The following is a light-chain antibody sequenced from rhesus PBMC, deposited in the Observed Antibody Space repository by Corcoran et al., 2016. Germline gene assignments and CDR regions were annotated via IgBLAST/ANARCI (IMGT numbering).Light chain of an antibody. CDR3: LQYNSDPPT. J-gene: IGKJ1*01. V-gene: IGKV1-43*02. CDR2: KTC. CDR1: QGISSY. Sequence: DIQMTQSPSSLSASVGDSITITCRASQGISSYLNWYQQKPGKAPKRLIYKTCSLESGVPSRFSGSGSGKDFTHTISSLQPEDFATYNCLQYNSDPPTFGQGTKVEIK.